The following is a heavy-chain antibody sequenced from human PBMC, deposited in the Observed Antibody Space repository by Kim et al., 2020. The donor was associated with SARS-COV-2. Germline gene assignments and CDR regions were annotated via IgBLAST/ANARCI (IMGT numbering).Heavy chain of an antibody. CDR2: MNPNSGNT. J-gene: IGHJ4*02. CDR1: GYTFSNYD. CDR3: VSGPSGWYDY. V-gene: IGHV1-8*01. D-gene: IGHD6-19*01. Sequence: ASVKVSCKASGYTFSNYDINWVRQATGQGLEWMGWMNPNSGNTGYARKFHDRVTMTRHTSIDTAYMELNSLTSEDTAVYFCVSGPSGWYDYWGQGTLVTVSS.